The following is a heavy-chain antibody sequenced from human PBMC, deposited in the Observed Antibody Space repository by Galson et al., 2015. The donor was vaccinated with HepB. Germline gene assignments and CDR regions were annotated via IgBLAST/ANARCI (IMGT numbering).Heavy chain of an antibody. Sequence: SVTVSCKASGYTFTGYSIHWVRQAPGQGLEWMGRINPNNGGTNYAQKLQGRVTMTRDTSISTAYMELSSLRSDDTAVYYCARDSHPDPFDCSGQGTLVTVSS. V-gene: IGHV1-2*06. CDR2: INPNNGGT. J-gene: IGHJ4*02. CDR3: ARDSHPDPFDC. CDR1: GYTFTGYS.